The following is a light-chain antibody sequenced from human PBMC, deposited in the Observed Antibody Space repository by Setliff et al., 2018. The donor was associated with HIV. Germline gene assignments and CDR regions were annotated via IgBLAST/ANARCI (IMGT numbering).Light chain of an antibody. J-gene: IGLJ2*01. CDR2: EVS. CDR1: SSDVGGSNY. CDR3: SSYAGTSTHVV. V-gene: IGLV2-14*01. Sequence: QSVLAQPASVSGSPGQSITISCTGTSSDVGGSNYVSWYQQHPGKAPKLMIYEVSNRPSWVSNRFSGSKSGNTASLTISGLQAEDEADYYCSSYAGTSTHVVFGGGTKVTVL.